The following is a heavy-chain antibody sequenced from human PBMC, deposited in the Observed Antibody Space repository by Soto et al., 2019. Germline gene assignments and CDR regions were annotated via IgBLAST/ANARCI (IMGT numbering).Heavy chain of an antibody. Sequence: SVTLSVTYAVDGGSIIGYCWSWIRQPPGKGLEWIGEINHSGSTNYNPSLKSRVTISVDTSKNQFSLKLSSVTAADTAVYYCARDRITGTTSWFDPWGQGTLVTVS. D-gene: IGHD1-7*01. CDR3: ARDRITGTTSWFDP. V-gene: IGHV4-34*01. CDR2: INHSGST. CDR1: GGSIIGYC. J-gene: IGHJ5*02.